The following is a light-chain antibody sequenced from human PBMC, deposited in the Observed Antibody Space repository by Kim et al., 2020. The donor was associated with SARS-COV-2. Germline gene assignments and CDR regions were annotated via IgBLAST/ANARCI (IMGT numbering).Light chain of an antibody. CDR1: SSNIGSNP. CDR3: AAWDDSLNGVV. CDR2: TNN. J-gene: IGLJ2*01. V-gene: IGLV1-44*01. Sequence: ELTQPPSASASPGQRVTISCSGSSSNIGSNPVNWYQQFPGTAPKLLIYTNNQWPSGVPDRFSGSKSGTSASLAISGLQSEDEADYYCAAWDDSLNGVVFGGGTQLTVL.